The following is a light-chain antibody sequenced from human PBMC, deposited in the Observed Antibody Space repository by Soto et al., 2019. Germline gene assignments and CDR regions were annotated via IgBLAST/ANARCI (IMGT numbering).Light chain of an antibody. CDR1: QTVSTNY. CDR2: GAS. J-gene: IGKJ1*01. Sequence: EIMLTQSPGTLSLSPGERATLSCRARQTVSTNYLAWYQPKTGQAPRLLIYGASSRATGIPDRFSGSGSGTDFTLTITRLEPEDCAGYYCQQYGSSPPKFGQGTKVEIK. CDR3: QQYGSSPPK. V-gene: IGKV3-20*01.